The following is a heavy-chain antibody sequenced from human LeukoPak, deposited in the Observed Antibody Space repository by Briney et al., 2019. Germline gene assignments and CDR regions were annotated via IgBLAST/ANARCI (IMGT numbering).Heavy chain of an antibody. V-gene: IGHV4-30-4*01. Sequence: SQTLSLTCTVSGGSISSCYYYWSWIRQPPGKGLERIAYMYYSDSTYYKSSLNSRITMSADTSKNQLSLKLSSVTAADTAVYYCARPYYYDSRIDPWGQGILVTVSS. CDR3: ARPYYYDSRIDP. CDR1: GGSISSCYYY. CDR2: MYYSDST. J-gene: IGHJ5*02. D-gene: IGHD3-22*01.